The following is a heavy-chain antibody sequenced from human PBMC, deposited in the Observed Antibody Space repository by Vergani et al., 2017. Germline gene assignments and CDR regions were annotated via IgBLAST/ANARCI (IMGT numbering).Heavy chain of an antibody. D-gene: IGHD5-18*01. CDR3: ARGWDTAMVLDYYFDY. CDR1: GYTFTSFD. J-gene: IGHJ4*02. CDR2: LSTYSGNT. V-gene: IGHV1-18*01. Sequence: QVQLVQSGAEVKKPGASVKVSCKASGYTFTSFDISWVRQAPGQGLEWMGWLSTYSGNTNYAQKLQGRVTMTTDTSTRTAYMELRSLRSDDTAVYYCARGWDTAMVLDYYFDYWGQGTLVTVSS.